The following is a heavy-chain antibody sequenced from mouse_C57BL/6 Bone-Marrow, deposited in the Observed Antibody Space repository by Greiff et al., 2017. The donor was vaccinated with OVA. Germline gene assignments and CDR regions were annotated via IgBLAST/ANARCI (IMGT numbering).Heavy chain of an antibody. Sequence: VQLQQSGPELVKPGASVKISCKASGYAFSSSWMNWVKQRPGKGLEWIGRIYPGDGDTNYNGKFKGKATLTADKSSSSAYMQLSSLTSEDSAVYFFARKGDYYGSRSWFAYWGQGTLVTVSA. CDR1: GYAFSSSW. J-gene: IGHJ3*01. CDR3: ARKGDYYGSRSWFAY. D-gene: IGHD1-1*01. V-gene: IGHV1-82*01. CDR2: IYPGDGDT.